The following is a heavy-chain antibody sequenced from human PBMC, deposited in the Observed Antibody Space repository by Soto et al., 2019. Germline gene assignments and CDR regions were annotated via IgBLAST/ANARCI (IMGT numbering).Heavy chain of an antibody. D-gene: IGHD2-2*01. CDR1: GFTFNNYT. J-gene: IGHJ6*02. CDR2: MSSSTSYM. Sequence: EVQLVESGGGLVKPGGSLRLSCAASGFTFNNYTMNWVRQAPGKGLEWVASMSSSTSYMYYADSVKGRFTISRDSARSSLYLQMNSLRAEDTAVYYCAKDKGSRDWSQLANYYYYAMDVWGQGTTVTVSS. CDR3: AKDKGSRDWSQLANYYYYAMDV. V-gene: IGHV3-21*02.